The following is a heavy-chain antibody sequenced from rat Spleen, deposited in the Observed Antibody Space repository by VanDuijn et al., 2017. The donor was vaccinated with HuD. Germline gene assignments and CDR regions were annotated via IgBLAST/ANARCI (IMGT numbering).Heavy chain of an antibody. V-gene: IGHV2-19*01. CDR2: IQSGGST. D-gene: IGHD5-1*01. CDR1: GFSLTDYS. J-gene: IGHJ2*01. CDR3: TRDRLGAGFDY. Sequence: QVQLKESGPGLVQPSQTLSLTCTVSGFSLTDYSVHWVRQPPGKGLEWMGRIQSGGSTDYNSALKSRLSISRDTSKSQVFLKMNSLQTEDTAIYFCTRDRLGAGFDYWGQGVMVTVSS.